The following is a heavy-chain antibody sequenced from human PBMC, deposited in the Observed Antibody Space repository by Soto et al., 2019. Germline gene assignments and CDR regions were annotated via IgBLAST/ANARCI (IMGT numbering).Heavy chain of an antibody. D-gene: IGHD6-6*01. Sequence: SETLSLTCTVSGGSISSYYWSWIRQPPGKGLEWIGYIYYSGSTNYNPSLKSRVTISVDTSKNQFSLKLSSVTAADTAVYYCARVTYSSSLRFDYWGQGTLVTVSS. J-gene: IGHJ4*02. CDR1: GGSISSYY. CDR2: IYYSGST. V-gene: IGHV4-59*01. CDR3: ARVTYSSSLRFDY.